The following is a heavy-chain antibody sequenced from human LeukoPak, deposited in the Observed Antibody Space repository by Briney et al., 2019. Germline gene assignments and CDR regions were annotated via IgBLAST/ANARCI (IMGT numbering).Heavy chain of an antibody. V-gene: IGHV4-59*01. CDR1: GGSISSYY. D-gene: IGHD3-3*01. CDR3: ARSPFWSGWYYFDY. Sequence: PSETLSLTCAVSGGSISSYYWSWIRQPPGKGLEWIGYIYYSGSTNYNPSLKSRVTISVDTSKNQFSLKLSSVTAADTAVYYCARSPFWSGWYYFDYWGQGTLVTVSS. CDR2: IYYSGST. J-gene: IGHJ4*02.